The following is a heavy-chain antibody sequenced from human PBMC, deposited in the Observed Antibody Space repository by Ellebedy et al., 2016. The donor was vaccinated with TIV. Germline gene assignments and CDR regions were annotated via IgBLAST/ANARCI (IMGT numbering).Heavy chain of an antibody. Sequence: GGSLRLSCEASGFSFSSYAMSWVRQAPGKGLEWVSGISGSGTNTHYADSVKGRFTISRDNSKNTLYLQMNSLRAEDTAVYYCAGGISVAGTSLGFWGQGTLVTVSS. CDR1: GFSFSSYA. J-gene: IGHJ4*02. CDR3: AGGISVAGTSLGF. V-gene: IGHV3-23*01. D-gene: IGHD6-19*01. CDR2: ISGSGTNT.